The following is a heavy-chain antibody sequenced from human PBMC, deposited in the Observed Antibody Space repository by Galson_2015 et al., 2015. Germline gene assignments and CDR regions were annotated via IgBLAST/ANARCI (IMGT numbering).Heavy chain of an antibody. D-gene: IGHD4-11*01. CDR1: GFTFSSYA. V-gene: IGHV3-9*01. Sequence: SLRLSCAASGFTFSSYAMHWVRQAPGKGLEWVSGISRNSNNIGYADSVKDRFTFSRDNAKNRLYLQVNSLSTEDTALYYCAKGTTLTLIDAFDIRGRGTVVTVSS. J-gene: IGHJ3*02. CDR2: ISRNSNNI. CDR3: AKGTTLTLIDAFDI.